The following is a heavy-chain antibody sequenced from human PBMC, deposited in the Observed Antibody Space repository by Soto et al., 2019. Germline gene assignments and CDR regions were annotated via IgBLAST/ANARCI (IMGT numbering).Heavy chain of an antibody. CDR1: GFTFSSYG. CDR2: IWYDGSNK. Sequence: PGGSLRLSCAASGFTFSSYGMHWVRQAPGKGLEWVAVIWYDGSNKYYADSVKGRFTISRDNSKNTLYLQMNSLRAEDMAVYYCARALGGFAFDIWGQGTMVTVSS. V-gene: IGHV3-33*01. CDR3: ARALGGFAFDI. D-gene: IGHD3-16*01. J-gene: IGHJ3*02.